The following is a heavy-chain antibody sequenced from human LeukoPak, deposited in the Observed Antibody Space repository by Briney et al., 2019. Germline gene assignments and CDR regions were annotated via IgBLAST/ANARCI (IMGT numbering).Heavy chain of an antibody. J-gene: IGHJ4*02. Sequence: SGGSLRLPCAASGFAFDDYGMSWVRQAPGKGLEWVSGINWNGGSIGYADSVKGRFTISRDNAKNSLYLQINSLRAEDTALYYCARADKDGYGFFGFDYWGQGTLVTVSS. CDR3: ARADKDGYGFFGFDY. CDR1: GFAFDDYG. CDR2: INWNGGSI. V-gene: IGHV3-20*04. D-gene: IGHD5-18*01.